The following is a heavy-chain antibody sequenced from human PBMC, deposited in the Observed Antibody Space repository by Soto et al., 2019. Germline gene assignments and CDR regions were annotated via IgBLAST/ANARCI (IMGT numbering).Heavy chain of an antibody. D-gene: IGHD2-2*01. CDR1: GGSISSYY. Sequence: QVQLQESGPGLVKPSETLSLTCTVSGGSISSYYWSWIRQPPGKGLEWIGYIYYSGSTNYTPSLKSRVTLSVDTSKKQFSLKLSSVTAADTAVYYCARQLGYCSSTSCSDYYYYMDVWGKGTTVTVSS. CDR2: IYYSGST. CDR3: ARQLGYCSSTSCSDYYYYMDV. J-gene: IGHJ6*03. V-gene: IGHV4-59*08.